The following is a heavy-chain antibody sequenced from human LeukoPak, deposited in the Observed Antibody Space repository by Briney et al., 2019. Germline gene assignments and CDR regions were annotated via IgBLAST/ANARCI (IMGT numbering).Heavy chain of an antibody. J-gene: IGHJ6*03. D-gene: IGHD3-3*01. CDR3: AKDGAPYYDFWSGYYDIDYYYYMDV. Sequence: PGGSLRLSCAASGFTFSNYVMRWVRQAPGKGLEYVSAISSNGDNTYYANSAKGRFIISRDNSKNTLYLQMGSLRAEDTAVYYCAKDGAPYYDFWSGYYDIDYYYYMDVWGKGTTVTVSS. CDR1: GFTFSNYV. CDR2: ISSNGDNT. V-gene: IGHV3-64*01.